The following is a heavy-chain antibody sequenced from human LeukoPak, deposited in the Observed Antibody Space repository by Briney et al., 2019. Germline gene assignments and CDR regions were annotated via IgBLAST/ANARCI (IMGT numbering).Heavy chain of an antibody. CDR2: ISPSTGYI. D-gene: IGHD5-18*01. J-gene: IGHJ4*02. V-gene: IGHV3-21*01. CDR1: GFTFSDYS. Sequence: PGGSLRLSCVASGFTFSDYSMNWVRQAPGKGLEWVSSISPSTGYIYYADSAKGRFTISRDNADNSLYLQMNSLRAEDTAVYYCARDLEEEWGYNYAHNFNYWGQGTLVTVSS. CDR3: ARDLEEEWGYNYAHNFNY.